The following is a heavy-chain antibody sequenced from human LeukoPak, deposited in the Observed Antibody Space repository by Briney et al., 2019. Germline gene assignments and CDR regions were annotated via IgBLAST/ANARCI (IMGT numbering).Heavy chain of an antibody. CDR2: ISGCGGST. CDR1: GFTFSSYA. Sequence: GGSLRLSCAASGFTFSSYAMSWVRQAPGKGLEWVSAISGCGGSTYYADSVKGRFTISRDNSKNTLYLQMNSLRAEDTAVYYCAKYHSLLRYFDYWGQGTLVTVSS. D-gene: IGHD3-9*01. J-gene: IGHJ4*02. V-gene: IGHV3-23*01. CDR3: AKYHSLLRYFDY.